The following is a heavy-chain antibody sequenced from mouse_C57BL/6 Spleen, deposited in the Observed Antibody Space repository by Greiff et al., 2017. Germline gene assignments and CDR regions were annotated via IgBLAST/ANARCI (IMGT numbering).Heavy chain of an antibody. CDR3: ARNYFYAMDY. V-gene: IGHV1-80*01. J-gene: IGHJ4*01. Sequence: LQESGAELVKPGASVKISCKATGYAFSSSWMNWVKQRPGKGLEWIGQIYPGDGDTNYNGKFKGKATLTADKSSSTAYMQLSSLTSEDSAVYFCARNYFYAMDYWCQGTSVTVSS. D-gene: IGHD2-1*01. CDR1: GYAFSSSW. CDR2: IYPGDGDT.